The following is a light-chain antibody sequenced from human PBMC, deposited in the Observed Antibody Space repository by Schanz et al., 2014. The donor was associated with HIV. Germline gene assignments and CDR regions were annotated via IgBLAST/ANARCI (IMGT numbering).Light chain of an antibody. CDR3: SSYTSSSTRV. Sequence: QSALIQPPSVSGSPGQSITISCTGTSSDVGRYNYVSWYQQHPGKTPKLMIYDVSNRPSGVSNRFSGSKSGNTASLTISGLQAEDEADYYCSSYTSSSTRVFGGGTKLTVL. CDR2: DVS. V-gene: IGLV2-14*03. CDR1: SSDVGRYNY. J-gene: IGLJ3*02.